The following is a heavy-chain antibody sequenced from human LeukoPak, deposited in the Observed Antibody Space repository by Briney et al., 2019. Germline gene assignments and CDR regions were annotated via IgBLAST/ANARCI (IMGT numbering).Heavy chain of an antibody. V-gene: IGHV3-20*04. Sequence: RPGGSLRLSCAASGFTFDDYGMSWVRQAPGKGLEWVSGINWNGGSTGYADSVKGRFTISRDNAKNSLYLQMNSLRAEDTALYYCARPTIAAAGTGASDIWGQGTMVTVSS. CDR1: GFTFDDYG. J-gene: IGHJ3*02. D-gene: IGHD6-13*01. CDR2: INWNGGST. CDR3: ARPTIAAAGTGASDI.